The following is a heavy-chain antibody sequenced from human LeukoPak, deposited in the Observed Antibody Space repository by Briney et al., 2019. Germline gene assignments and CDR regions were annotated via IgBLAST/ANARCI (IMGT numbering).Heavy chain of an antibody. V-gene: IGHV1-69*04. D-gene: IGHD3-10*01. CDR3: ARVGGLDGSGSYSSWFDP. CDR1: GGTFSSYA. Sequence: SVKVSCKASGGTFSSYAISWVRQAPGQGLEWMGRIIPILGIANYAQKFQGRVTITADKSTSTAYMELSSLRSEDTAVYYCARVGGLDGSGSYSSWFDPWGQGTLVTVSS. CDR2: IIPILGIA. J-gene: IGHJ5*02.